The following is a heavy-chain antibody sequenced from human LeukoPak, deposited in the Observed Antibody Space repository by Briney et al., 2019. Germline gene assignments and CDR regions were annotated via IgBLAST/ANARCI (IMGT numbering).Heavy chain of an antibody. CDR2: IYTSGST. Sequence: PSQTLSLTCTVSGGSINSGSYYWSWIRQPAGRGLEWIGRIYTSGSTNYNPSLKSRVTISVDTSKNQFSLKLSSVTAADTAVYYCARHRRDCSGISCSADTWFGPWGQGTLVTVSS. J-gene: IGHJ5*02. CDR3: ARHRRDCSGISCSADTWFGP. CDR1: GGSINSGSYY. V-gene: IGHV4-61*02. D-gene: IGHD2-2*01.